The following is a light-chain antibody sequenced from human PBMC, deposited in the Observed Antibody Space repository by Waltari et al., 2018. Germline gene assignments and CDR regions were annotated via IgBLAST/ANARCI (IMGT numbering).Light chain of an antibody. V-gene: IGKV1-5*01. CDR2: DAS. CDR1: QNLNTF. J-gene: IGKJ2*01. CDR3: QQYYDYPIN. Sequence: DIQMTQSPSTVSASLGDRVTITCRASQNLNTFLSWYQQKPGAVPNLLIYDASTLERGVPSRFSGSGSGTHFTLTISGLQPDDFATYYCQQYYDYPINFGQGTKLEIK.